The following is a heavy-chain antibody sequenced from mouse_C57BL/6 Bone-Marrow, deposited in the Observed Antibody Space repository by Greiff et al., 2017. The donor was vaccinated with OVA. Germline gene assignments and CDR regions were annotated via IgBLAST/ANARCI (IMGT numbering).Heavy chain of an antibody. CDR1: GYTFSSYY. Sequence: VQLQQPGAELVKPGASVKLSCKASGYTFSSYYMYWVKQRPGQGLEWIGGINPSNGGTNFNEKFKNKATLTADKSSSTAYMQLSSLTSEDSAVYYCTGSGYGAFAYWGQGTLVTVSA. V-gene: IGHV1-53*01. D-gene: IGHD2-2*01. CDR3: TGSGYGAFAY. CDR2: INPSNGGT. J-gene: IGHJ3*01.